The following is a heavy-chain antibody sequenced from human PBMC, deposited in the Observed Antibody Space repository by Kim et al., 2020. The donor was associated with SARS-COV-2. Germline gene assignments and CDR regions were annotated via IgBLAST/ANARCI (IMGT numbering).Heavy chain of an antibody. D-gene: IGHD1-26*01. CDR3: AKDREPYSGGYACDP. J-gene: IGHJ5*02. Sequence: DSVKGRFTISRDNSKNTLYLQMNSMRAEDTAVYYCAKDREPYSGGYACDPWGQGTLVTVSS. V-gene: IGHV3-33*06.